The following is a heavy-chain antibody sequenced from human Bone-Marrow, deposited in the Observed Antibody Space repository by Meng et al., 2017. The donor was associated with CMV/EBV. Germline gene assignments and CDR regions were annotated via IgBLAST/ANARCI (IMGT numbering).Heavy chain of an antibody. V-gene: IGHV3-30*03. Sequence: SCAASGFTFSSYGMHWVRQAPGKGLEWVAVISYDGSNKYYADSVKGRFTISRDNAKNSLYLQMNSLRAEDTAVYYCARLDNSGYVAYWGQGTLVTVSS. CDR2: ISYDGSNK. J-gene: IGHJ4*02. D-gene: IGHD3-22*01. CDR1: GFTFSSYG. CDR3: ARLDNSGYVAY.